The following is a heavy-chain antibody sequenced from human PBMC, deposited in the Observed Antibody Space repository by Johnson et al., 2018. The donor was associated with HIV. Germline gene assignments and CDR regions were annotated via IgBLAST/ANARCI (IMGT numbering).Heavy chain of an antibody. CDR1: GFSFSDYY. V-gene: IGHV3-11*01. Sequence: QLVESGGGVVQPGGSLRLSCAASGFSFSDYYMSWIRQAPGKGLEWISYMSSSGSTIYHAESVKGRFTISRDNAKNSLYLQMNSLKTEDTAVYYCTTDLLRWLQGENAFDIWGQGTMVTVSS. CDR2: MSSSGSTI. CDR3: TTDLLRWLQGENAFDI. J-gene: IGHJ3*02. D-gene: IGHD5-24*01.